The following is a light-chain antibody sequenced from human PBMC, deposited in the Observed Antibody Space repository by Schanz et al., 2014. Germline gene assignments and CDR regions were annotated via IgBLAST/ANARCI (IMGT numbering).Light chain of an antibody. Sequence: QSALTQPASVSGSPGQSITISCTGTSSDVGSYNLVSWYQQHPGKAPKLMIYEGSKRPSGVSNRFFGSKSGNTASLTISGLQAEDEADYYCCSYAGSRTLNWVFGGGTKVTVL. CDR2: EGS. CDR3: CSYAGSRTLNWV. V-gene: IGLV2-23*01. J-gene: IGLJ3*02. CDR1: SSDVGSYNL.